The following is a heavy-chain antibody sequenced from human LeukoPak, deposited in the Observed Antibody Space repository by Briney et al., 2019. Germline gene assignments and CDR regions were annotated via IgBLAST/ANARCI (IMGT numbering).Heavy chain of an antibody. Sequence: GGSLRLSCAASGFTFSGYAMTWVRQAPGKGLEWVSAISATGDNTFYADSVKGRFTISRDNSKNTLYLQMNSLRAEDTAVYYCAGDGVGGFDYWGQGTLVTVSS. J-gene: IGHJ4*02. V-gene: IGHV3-23*01. CDR3: AGDGVGGFDY. CDR1: GFTFSGYA. D-gene: IGHD1-26*01. CDR2: ISATGDNT.